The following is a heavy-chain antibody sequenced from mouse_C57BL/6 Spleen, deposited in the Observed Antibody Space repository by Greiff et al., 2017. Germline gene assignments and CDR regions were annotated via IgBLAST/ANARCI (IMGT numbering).Heavy chain of an antibody. D-gene: IGHD1-1*01. V-gene: IGHV2-9-1*01. Sequence: VMLVESGPGLVAPSQSLSITCTVSGFSLTSYAISWVRQPPGKGLEWLGVIWTGGGTNYNSALKSRLSISKDNSKSKVFLKMNRLQTDDTARYYCARVYYGSSDWYFDVWGTGTTGTVSS. J-gene: IGHJ1*03. CDR3: ARVYYGSSDWYFDV. CDR1: GFSLTSYA. CDR2: IWTGGGT.